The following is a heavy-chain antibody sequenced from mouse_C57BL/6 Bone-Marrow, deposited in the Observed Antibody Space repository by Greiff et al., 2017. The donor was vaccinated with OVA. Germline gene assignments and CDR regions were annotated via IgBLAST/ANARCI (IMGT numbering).Heavy chain of an antibody. CDR3: AIDYGSSFDY. CDR2: IHPNSGST. D-gene: IGHD1-1*01. CDR1: GYTFTSYW. J-gene: IGHJ2*01. V-gene: IGHV1-64*01. Sequence: QVQLKQPGAELVKPGASVKLSCKASGYTFTSYWMHWVKQRPGQGLEWIGMIHPNSGSTNYNEKFKSKATLTVDKSSSTAYMQLSSLTSEDSAVYYCAIDYGSSFDYWGQGTTLTVSS.